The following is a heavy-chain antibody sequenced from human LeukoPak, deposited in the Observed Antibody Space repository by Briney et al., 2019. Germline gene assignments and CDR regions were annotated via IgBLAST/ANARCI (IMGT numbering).Heavy chain of an antibody. Sequence: SETLSVTCAVHGGSFSGYYWSWIRQPPGKGLQWIGEINHSGSTNYNPSPKCRVTISVDTSKNQFSLKLSSVTAADTAVYYCARVILTGSLTHYYYYMDVWGKGTTVTVS. J-gene: IGHJ6*03. CDR3: ARVILTGSLTHYYYYMDV. CDR1: GGSFSGYY. D-gene: IGHD3-9*01. CDR2: INHSGST. V-gene: IGHV4-34*01.